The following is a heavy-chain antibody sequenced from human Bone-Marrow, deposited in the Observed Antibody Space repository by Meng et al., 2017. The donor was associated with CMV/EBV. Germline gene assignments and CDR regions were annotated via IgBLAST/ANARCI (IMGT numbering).Heavy chain of an antibody. CDR1: GFSLSPSAVG. V-gene: IGHV2-5*01. CDR2: IYWNDDK. J-gene: IGHJ4*02. D-gene: IGHD2-2*02. Sequence: TFSGFSLSPSAVGVGWIRQPPGKALECLAIIYWNDDKRYSPSLKSRLTITKDTSKNQVVLTMTSMDPVDTATYYCAHRHTLIAPFAYWGQGTLVTVSS. CDR3: AHRHTLIAPFAY.